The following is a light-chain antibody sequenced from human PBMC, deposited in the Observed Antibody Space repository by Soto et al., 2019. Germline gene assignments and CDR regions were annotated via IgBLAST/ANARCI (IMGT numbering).Light chain of an antibody. J-gene: IGLJ1*01. CDR3: SSYAGSSTRLYV. Sequence: QSALTQPASVSGSPGQSITISCTGTNSDVGGYNYVSWYQQHPGKAPKLMIYDVSNRPSGVSNRFSGSKSGNTASLTISGLQAEDEADYYCSSYAGSSTRLYVFGTGTQLTVL. V-gene: IGLV2-14*01. CDR1: NSDVGGYNY. CDR2: DVS.